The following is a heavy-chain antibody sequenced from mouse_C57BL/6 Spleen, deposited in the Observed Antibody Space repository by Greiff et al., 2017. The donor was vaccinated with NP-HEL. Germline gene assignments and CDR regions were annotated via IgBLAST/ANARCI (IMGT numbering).Heavy chain of an antibody. J-gene: IGHJ2*01. CDR3: TRGGSTVVARGFDY. Sequence: EVMLVESGEGLVKPGGSLKLSCAASGFTFSSYAMSWVRQTPEKRLEWVAYISSGGDYIYYADTVKGRFTISRDNARNTLYLQMSSLKSEDTAMYYCTRGGSTVVARGFDYWGQGTTLTVSS. V-gene: IGHV5-9-1*02. CDR1: GFTFSSYA. CDR2: ISSGGDYI. D-gene: IGHD1-1*01.